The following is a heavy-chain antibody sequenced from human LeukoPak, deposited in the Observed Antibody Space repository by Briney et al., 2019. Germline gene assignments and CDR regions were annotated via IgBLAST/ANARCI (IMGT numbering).Heavy chain of an antibody. CDR3: ARIVGAGDAFDI. CDR2: IYHSGNT. V-gene: IGHV4-38-2*01. D-gene: IGHD1-26*01. Sequence: SETLSLTCAVSGYSINSGYFWGWIRQPPGKGLEWIGSIYHSGNTYYNPSLKSRVTISVDTSRNQFSLKLSSVTAADTAVYYCARIVGAGDAFDIWGQGTMVTVSS. J-gene: IGHJ3*02. CDR1: GYSINSGYF.